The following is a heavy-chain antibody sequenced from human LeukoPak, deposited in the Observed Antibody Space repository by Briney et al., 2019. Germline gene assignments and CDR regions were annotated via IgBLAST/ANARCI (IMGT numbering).Heavy chain of an antibody. CDR2: ISYDGSNK. CDR3: AREGVNAFDI. V-gene: IGHV3-30-3*01. J-gene: IGHJ3*02. CDR1: GFTFSSYA. D-gene: IGHD2-8*01. Sequence: GGSLRLSCAASGFTFSSYAMSWVRQAPGKGLEWVAVISYDGSNKYYADSVKGRFTISRDNSKNTLYLQMNSLRAEDTAVYYCAREGVNAFDIWGQGTMVTVSS.